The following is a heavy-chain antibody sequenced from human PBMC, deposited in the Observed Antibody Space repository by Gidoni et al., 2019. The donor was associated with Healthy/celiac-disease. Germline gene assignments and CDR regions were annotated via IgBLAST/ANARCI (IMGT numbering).Heavy chain of an antibody. D-gene: IGHD3-22*01. Sequence: QWHLVESGVGVVQPGRSLRLSCSGSGFTYRRYSMHWVRQAHGKGLECVSVISYDGSNKYYADSVKGRFTISRDNSKNTLYLQMNRLRAEETAVYDCVKDYNYDDSSGYYWRYYYYGMDVWGQGTTVTVSS. V-gene: IGHV3-30*18. CDR3: VKDYNYDDSSGYYWRYYYYGMDV. CDR1: GFTYRRYS. CDR2: ISYDGSNK. J-gene: IGHJ6*02.